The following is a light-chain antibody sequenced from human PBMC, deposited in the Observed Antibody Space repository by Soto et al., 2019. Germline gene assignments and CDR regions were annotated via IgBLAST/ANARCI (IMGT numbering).Light chain of an antibody. V-gene: IGKV3-20*01. Sequence: EIVLTQSPATLSVSPWGRATLSCRASQSVSSNLAWYQQKPGQAPRLLIYGASTRATGIPARFSGSGSGTDFTLTISRLEPEDFAVYYCQQYGSSPAFGQGTKVDI. CDR2: GAS. J-gene: IGKJ1*01. CDR1: QSVSSN. CDR3: QQYGSSPA.